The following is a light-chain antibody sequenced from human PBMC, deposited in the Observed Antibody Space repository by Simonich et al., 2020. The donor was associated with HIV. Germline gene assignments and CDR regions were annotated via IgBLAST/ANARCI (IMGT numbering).Light chain of an antibody. CDR1: QSISSW. J-gene: IGKJ2*01. V-gene: IGKV1-5*03. Sequence: DIQMTQSPSTLSGSVGDRVTITCRASQSISSWLAWYQQKPGKAPKLLIYKASSLESGVPSRFSGSGSGTEFTLTISSLQPDDFATYYCQQYNSYSPYIFGQGTKLEIK. CDR3: QQYNSYSPYI. CDR2: KAS.